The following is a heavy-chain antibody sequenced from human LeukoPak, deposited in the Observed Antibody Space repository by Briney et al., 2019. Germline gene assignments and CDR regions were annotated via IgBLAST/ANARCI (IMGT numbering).Heavy chain of an antibody. D-gene: IGHD3-9*01. CDR3: ARTYYDILTGFRAFDI. J-gene: IGHJ3*02. V-gene: IGHV4-4*08. Sequence: PSETLSLTCTVSGGSISSYYWSWIRQPPGKGLEWIGRIYTSGSTNYNLSLKSRVTISVDTSKNQVSLKLSSVTVADTAVYYCARTYYDILTGFRAFDIWGQGTMVTVSS. CDR1: GGSISSYY. CDR2: IYTSGST.